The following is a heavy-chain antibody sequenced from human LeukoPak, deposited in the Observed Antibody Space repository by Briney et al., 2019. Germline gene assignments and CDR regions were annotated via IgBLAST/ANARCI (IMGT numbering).Heavy chain of an antibody. CDR3: ARDVPPSYCSSTSCSINWFDP. V-gene: IGHV4-39*07. CDR1: GGSISSSSYY. Sequence: SETLSLTCTVSGGSISSSSYYWGWIRQPPGKGLEWIGRIYTSGSTNYNPSLKSRVTISVDTSKNQFSLKLSSVTAADTAVYYCARDVPPSYCSSTSCSINWFDPWGQGTLVTVSS. CDR2: IYTSGST. J-gene: IGHJ5*02. D-gene: IGHD2-2*01.